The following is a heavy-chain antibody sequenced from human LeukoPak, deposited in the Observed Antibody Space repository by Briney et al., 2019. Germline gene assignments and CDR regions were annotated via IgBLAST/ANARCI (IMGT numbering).Heavy chain of an antibody. V-gene: IGHV3-73*01. D-gene: IGHD2-15*01. Sequence: GGSLRLSCAASGFTFSGSAMHWVRQASGKGLEWVGRIRSKANSYATAYAASVKGRFTISRDDSKDTAYLQMNSLKTEDTAVYYYTRRGGYCSGGSCYDWGQGTLVTVSS. CDR3: TRRGGYCSGGSCYD. CDR2: IRSKANSYAT. CDR1: GFTFSGSA. J-gene: IGHJ4*02.